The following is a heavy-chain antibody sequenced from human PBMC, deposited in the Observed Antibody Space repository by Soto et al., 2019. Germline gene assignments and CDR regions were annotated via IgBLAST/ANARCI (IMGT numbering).Heavy chain of an antibody. V-gene: IGHV4-31*03. CDR2: IYYSGST. Sequence: QVQLQESGPGLVKPSQTLSLTCTVSGGSISSGGYYWSWTRQHPGKGLEWIGYIYYSGSTYYNPSLKSRVTISVDTSKNQFSLKLSSVTAADTAVYYCARDIDSSGLFGAFDIWGQGTMVTVSS. CDR3: ARDIDSSGLFGAFDI. CDR1: GGSISSGGYY. J-gene: IGHJ3*02. D-gene: IGHD3-22*01.